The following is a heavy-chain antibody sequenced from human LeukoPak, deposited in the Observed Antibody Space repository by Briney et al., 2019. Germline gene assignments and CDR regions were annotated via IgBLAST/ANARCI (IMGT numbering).Heavy chain of an antibody. D-gene: IGHD6-13*01. Sequence: GGSLRLSCAVSGFTFSSYWMHCVRQAPGKGLVWVSRINSDGSSTSYADSVKGRFTISRDNAKNTLYLQMNSLRAEDTAVYYCARDPSYSGYSSSWYDYWGQGTLVTVSS. CDR2: INSDGSST. CDR3: ARDPSYSGYSSSWYDY. CDR1: GFTFSSYW. J-gene: IGHJ4*02. V-gene: IGHV3-74*01.